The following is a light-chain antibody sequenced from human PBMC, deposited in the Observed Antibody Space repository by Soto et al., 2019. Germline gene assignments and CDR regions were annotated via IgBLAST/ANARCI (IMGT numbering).Light chain of an antibody. V-gene: IGLV2-14*01. CDR3: SSYTSSSTYV. CDR1: SSDVGGYNY. CDR2: DVS. J-gene: IGLJ1*01. Sequence: QSALTQPASVSGSPGQSIAISCTGTSSDVGGYNYVSWYQQHPGKAPKLMIYDVSNRPSGVSNRFSGSKSGNTASLTISGLQAXXXXXXXCSSYTSSSTYVFGTGTKVTVL.